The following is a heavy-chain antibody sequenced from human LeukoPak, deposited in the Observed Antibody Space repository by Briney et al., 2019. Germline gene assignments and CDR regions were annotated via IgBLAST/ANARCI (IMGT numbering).Heavy chain of an antibody. CDR3: AKDEWFIYRADFILDY. Sequence: GGSLRLSCAASGFPFGDHAMHWVRQAPRKGLEWVSLISGDGGDTYYADSVKGRFTISRDNSKNSLYLQMNSLRAEDSALYYCAKDEWFIYRADFILDYWGQGTLVTVSS. D-gene: IGHD3-3*01. CDR1: GFPFGDHA. V-gene: IGHV3-43*02. CDR2: ISGDGGDT. J-gene: IGHJ4*02.